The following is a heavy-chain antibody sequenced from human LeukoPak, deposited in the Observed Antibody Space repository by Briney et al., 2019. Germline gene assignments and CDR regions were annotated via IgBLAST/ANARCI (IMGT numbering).Heavy chain of an antibody. D-gene: IGHD3-22*01. J-gene: IGHJ6*02. CDR3: ARGHSSGYYWGYYYYGMDV. CDR1: GFTFSSYG. Sequence: QPGGSLRLSCAASGFTFSSYGMHWVRQAPGKGLEWVAVIWYDGSNKYYADSVKGRFTISRDNSKNTLYLQMNSLRAEDTAVYYCARGHSSGYYWGYYYYGMDVWGQGTTVTVSS. CDR2: IWYDGSNK. V-gene: IGHV3-33*01.